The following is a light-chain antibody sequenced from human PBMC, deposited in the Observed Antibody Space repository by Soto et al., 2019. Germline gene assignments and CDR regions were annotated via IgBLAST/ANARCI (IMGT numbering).Light chain of an antibody. CDR3: QQYNNWPPWK. J-gene: IGKJ1*01. CDR1: HSVCIN. CDR2: GAS. Sequence: VLTHSPGTLSFAPGEISTLSFLSSHSVCINLAWYQQKPGQSPSLLISGASTREAGIPGRFSGSGSGTEFTLIISSLQSEDFAIYYCQQYNNWPPWKCGKGTTGAIK. V-gene: IGKV3-15*01.